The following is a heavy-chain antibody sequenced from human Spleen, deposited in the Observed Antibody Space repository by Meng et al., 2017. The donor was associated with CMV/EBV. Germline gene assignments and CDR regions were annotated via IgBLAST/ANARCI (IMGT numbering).Heavy chain of an antibody. CDR1: GFTFSSYS. J-gene: IGHJ4*02. D-gene: IGHD2-21*01. V-gene: IGHV3-21*01. CDR3: ARDRDCGGDCYPSYFDY. Sequence: GESLKISCAASGFTFSSYSMNWVRQAPGKGLEWVSSISSSSSYIYYADSVKGRFTISRDNAKNSLYLQMNSLRAEDTAVYYCARDRDCGGDCYPSYFDYWGQGTLVTVSS. CDR2: ISSSSSYI.